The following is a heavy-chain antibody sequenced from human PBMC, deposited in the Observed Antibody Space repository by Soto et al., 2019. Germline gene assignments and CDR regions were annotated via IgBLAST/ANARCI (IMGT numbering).Heavy chain of an antibody. D-gene: IGHD3-3*01. CDR3: AKDGGYYDFWSGYSGYYYYYYMDV. CDR2: ISGSGGST. Sequence: GGSLRLSCAASGFTFSSYAMSWVRQAPGKGLEWVSAISGSGGSTYYADSVKGRFTISRDNSKNTLYLQMNSLRAEDTAVYYCAKDGGYYDFWSGYSGYYYYYYMDVWGKGTTVTVSS. J-gene: IGHJ6*03. CDR1: GFTFSSYA. V-gene: IGHV3-23*01.